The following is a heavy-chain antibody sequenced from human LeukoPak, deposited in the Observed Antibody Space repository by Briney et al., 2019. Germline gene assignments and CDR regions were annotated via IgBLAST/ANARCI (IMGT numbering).Heavy chain of an antibody. CDR3: AKDFTDYDSSGPPRDY. D-gene: IGHD3-22*01. CDR1: GFTFSSYA. Sequence: QSGGSLRLSCAASGFTFSSYAMSWVRQAPGKGLEWVSAISGSGGNTNYADSVKGRFTISRDNSKKTLYLQMNSVRAEDTAVYYCAKDFTDYDSSGPPRDYWGQGTLVTVSS. J-gene: IGHJ4*02. V-gene: IGHV3-23*01. CDR2: ISGSGGNT.